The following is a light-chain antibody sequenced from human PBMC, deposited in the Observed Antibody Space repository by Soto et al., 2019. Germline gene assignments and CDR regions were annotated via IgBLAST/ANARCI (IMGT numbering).Light chain of an antibody. J-gene: IGKJ1*01. CDR2: AAS. V-gene: IGKV1-39*01. Sequence: DIQMTQSPSSLSASVGDRVTITCRASQGISTYLNWYQQKPGKAPKLLIYAASSLQSGVPSRFSCSGSETDFTLTISSLQAEDFATDSCQKSDSTTLTFGQGTKVEIK. CDR3: QKSDSTTLT. CDR1: QGISTY.